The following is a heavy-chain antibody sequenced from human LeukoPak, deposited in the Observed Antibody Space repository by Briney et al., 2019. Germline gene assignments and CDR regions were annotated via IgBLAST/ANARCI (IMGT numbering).Heavy chain of an antibody. D-gene: IGHD3-10*01. CDR2: IKTDGSIT. CDR1: GFSFSVYW. Sequence: GGSLRLSCAASGFSFSVYWMHWVRQAPGKGPVWVSRIKTDGSITDYADFVKGRFTISRDNAKNTLYLQMNSLRAEDTAVYYCASCDYGSGSYSFSMNWGQGTLVTISS. CDR3: ASCDYGSGSYSFSMN. J-gene: IGHJ4*02. V-gene: IGHV3-74*01.